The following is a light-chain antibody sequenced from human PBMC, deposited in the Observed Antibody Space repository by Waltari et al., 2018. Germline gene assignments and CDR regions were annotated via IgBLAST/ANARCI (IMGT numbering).Light chain of an antibody. Sequence: QSVLTQPPSVSEAPRQRVPISCSGSSSNIGNNVVKWYQQVPGEAPKLLIYYDDMLPSGVADRFSGSRSGTSASLAISGLQSEDEADYYCAAWDDNLNAVVFGGGTKVTVL. CDR1: SSNIGNNV. J-gene: IGLJ2*01. V-gene: IGLV1-36*01. CDR2: YDD. CDR3: AAWDDNLNAVV.